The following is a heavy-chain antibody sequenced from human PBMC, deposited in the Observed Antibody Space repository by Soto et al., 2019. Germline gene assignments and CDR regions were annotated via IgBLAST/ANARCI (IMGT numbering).Heavy chain of an antibody. J-gene: IGHJ4*02. D-gene: IGHD6-19*01. CDR3: ARNDVRHGWYDY. CDR2: IIPFFGTP. CDR1: VGTSSSYA. Sequence: SVKVSCKASVGTSSSYAFSWVGQAPGQGLEWVGRIIPFFGTPNYAQKLQGRVTITADKSTNTAYMELSSLTSEDTAVYYCARNDVRHGWYDYWGQGTLVTVSS. V-gene: IGHV1-69*06.